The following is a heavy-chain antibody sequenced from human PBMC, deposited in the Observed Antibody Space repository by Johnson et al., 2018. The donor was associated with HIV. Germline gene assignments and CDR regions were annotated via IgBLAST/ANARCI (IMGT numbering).Heavy chain of an antibody. CDR1: GFSFSNYA. CDR2: ISYDGSNK. Sequence: QVQLVESGGGVVQPGRSLRLSCAASGFSFSNYAMHWVRQAPGKWLEWVAVISYDGSNKYYADSVKGRFTISRDNAKNSLYLQMTSLRAEDTAVYYCARVRWERPDDAYDIWGQGTMVTVSS. V-gene: IGHV3-30*04. CDR3: ARVRWERPDDAYDI. J-gene: IGHJ3*02. D-gene: IGHD1-26*01.